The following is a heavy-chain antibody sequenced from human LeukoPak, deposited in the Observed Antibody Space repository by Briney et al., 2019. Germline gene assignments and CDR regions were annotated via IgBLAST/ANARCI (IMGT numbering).Heavy chain of an antibody. J-gene: IGHJ4*02. D-gene: IGHD5-24*01. Sequence: PGGSLILSCAASGFTFDDYGMSWVRQAPGKGLVWVSRINSDGSSTSYADSVKGRFTISRDNAKNTLYLQMNSLRAEDTAVYYCVRAGEMATALFDYWGQGTLVTVSS. V-gene: IGHV3-74*01. CDR2: INSDGSST. CDR1: GFTFDDYG. CDR3: VRAGEMATALFDY.